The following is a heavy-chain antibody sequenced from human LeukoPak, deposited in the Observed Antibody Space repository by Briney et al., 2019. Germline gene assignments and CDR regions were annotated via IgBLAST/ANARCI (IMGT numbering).Heavy chain of an antibody. CDR1: GFTVSSNY. J-gene: IGHJ4*02. Sequence: GGSLRLSCAASGFTVSSNYMNWVRQAPGKGLEWVSYISSSSSTIYYADSVKGRFTISRDNAKNSLYLQMNSLRAEDTAVYYCASALPIVGATPFDYWGQGTLVTVSS. CDR3: ASALPIVGATPFDY. V-gene: IGHV3-48*01. CDR2: ISSSSSTI. D-gene: IGHD1-26*01.